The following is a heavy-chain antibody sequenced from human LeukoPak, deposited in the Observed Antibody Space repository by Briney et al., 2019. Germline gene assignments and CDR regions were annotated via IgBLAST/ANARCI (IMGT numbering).Heavy chain of an antibody. CDR3: ARGIIYSSWMDV. CDR1: GYTFTSYD. V-gene: IGHV1-8*01. D-gene: IGHD6-6*01. CDR2: MNPNSGNT. Sequence: ALVKVSCKASGYTFTSYDINWVRQATGQGLEWMGWMNPNSGNTGYAQKFQGRVTMTRNTSISTAYMELSSLRSEDTAVYYCARGIIYSSWMDVWGQGTTVTVSS. J-gene: IGHJ6*02.